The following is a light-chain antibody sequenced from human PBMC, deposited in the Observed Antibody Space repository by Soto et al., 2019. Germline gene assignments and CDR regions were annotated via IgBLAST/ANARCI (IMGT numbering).Light chain of an antibody. CDR1: QSVSNI. V-gene: IGKV3-15*01. CDR3: QQYNNWPPIT. J-gene: IGKJ5*01. CDR2: AAS. Sequence: EIVMTQSPATLSVSPGERATLSCRASQSVSNILAWYQQKPGQAPRLLIYAASTRATGIPDRFSGSGSGTDFTLTISSLQSEDSAVYYCQQYNNWPPITFGQGTRLEIK.